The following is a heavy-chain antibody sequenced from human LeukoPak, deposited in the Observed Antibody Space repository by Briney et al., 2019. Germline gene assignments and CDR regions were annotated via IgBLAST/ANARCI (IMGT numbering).Heavy chain of an antibody. D-gene: IGHD2-2*01. CDR3: ARLSSSSRPNFDY. Sequence: ASVKVSCKASGYTFTGYYMHWVRQAPGQGLEWMGWINPNSGGTNYAQKFQGRVTMTRDTSISTAYMELSRLRSDDTAVYYCARLSSSSRPNFDYWGQGTLVTVSS. CDR1: GYTFTGYY. V-gene: IGHV1-2*02. CDR2: INPNSGGT. J-gene: IGHJ4*02.